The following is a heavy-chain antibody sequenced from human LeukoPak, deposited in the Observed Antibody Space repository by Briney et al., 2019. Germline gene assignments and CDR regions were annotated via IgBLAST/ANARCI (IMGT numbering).Heavy chain of an antibody. CDR3: VREGSSWGYYFDY. CDR1: GFTFDDYA. Sequence: GGSLRLSCAASGFTFDDYAMHWVRQAPGKGLEWVSGISWNSGSIGYADSVKGRFTISRDNAKNSLYLQMNSLRVEDTAVYYCVREGSSWGYYFDYWGQGTLVTVSS. D-gene: IGHD6-13*01. V-gene: IGHV3-9*01. CDR2: ISWNSGSI. J-gene: IGHJ4*02.